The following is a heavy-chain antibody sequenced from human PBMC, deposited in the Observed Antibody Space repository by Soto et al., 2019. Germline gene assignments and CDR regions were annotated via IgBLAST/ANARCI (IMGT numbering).Heavy chain of an antibody. Sequence: QVQLVQSGAEVKKPGASVKVSCKASGYTFTSYYMHWVRQAPGQGLEWIGIINPSGGSTSYAQKFQGRVTMTRDTSTSTVYMELSSLRSEDTAVYYCARVRYSYGYFDYWGQGTLVTVSS. J-gene: IGHJ4*02. CDR3: ARVRYSYGYFDY. CDR1: GYTFTSYY. CDR2: INPSGGST. V-gene: IGHV1-46*03. D-gene: IGHD5-18*01.